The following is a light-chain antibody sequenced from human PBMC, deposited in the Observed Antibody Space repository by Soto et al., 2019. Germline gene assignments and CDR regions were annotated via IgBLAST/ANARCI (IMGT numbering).Light chain of an antibody. CDR2: VAS. V-gene: IGKV3-20*01. J-gene: IGKJ1*01. CDR3: QRYGSSPWT. Sequence: EIVLTQSPGTLPLSPGERATLSCRASQSVSSSYLAWYQQKPGQAPRLLIYVASSRATGIPDRFSGSGSGTDFTLTISRLEPEDFAVYYCQRYGSSPWTFGQGTKVDIK. CDR1: QSVSSSY.